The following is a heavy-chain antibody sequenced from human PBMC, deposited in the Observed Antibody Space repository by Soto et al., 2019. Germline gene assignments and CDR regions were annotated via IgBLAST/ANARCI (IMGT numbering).Heavy chain of an antibody. CDR1: GYTFTSYY. Sequence: ASVEVSCKASGYTFTSYYMHWVRQAPGQGLEWMGIINPSGGSTSYAQKFQGRVTMTRDTSTSTVYMELSSLRSEDTAVYYCASSRAEGYYYDSSGYYYIYWGQGTLVTVS. CDR3: ASSRAEGYYYDSSGYYYIY. CDR2: INPSGGST. J-gene: IGHJ4*02. V-gene: IGHV1-46*01. D-gene: IGHD3-22*01.